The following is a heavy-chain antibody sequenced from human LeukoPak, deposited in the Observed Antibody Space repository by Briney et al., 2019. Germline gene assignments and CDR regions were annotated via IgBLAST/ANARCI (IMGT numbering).Heavy chain of an antibody. Sequence: ASVKVSCKASGYTFTSYYMHWVRQAPGQGLEWMGIINPSGGSTSYAQKFQGRVTMTRDTSISTAYMELYSLRSDDTAVYYCARDTGATVVTPGAFDFWGQGTMVTVSS. J-gene: IGHJ3*01. CDR2: INPSGGST. CDR3: ARDTGATVVTPGAFDF. V-gene: IGHV1-46*01. D-gene: IGHD4-23*01. CDR1: GYTFTSYY.